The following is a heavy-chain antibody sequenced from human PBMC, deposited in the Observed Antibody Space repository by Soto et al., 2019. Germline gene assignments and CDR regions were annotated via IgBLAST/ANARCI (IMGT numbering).Heavy chain of an antibody. V-gene: IGHV3-33*01. CDR3: ARDRKGIDSSSWYPPHYYYYGMDV. Sequence: GGSLRLSCAASGFTFSSYGMHWVRQAPGKGLEWVAVIWYDGSNKYYADSVKGRFTISRDNSKNTLYLQMNSLKAEDTAVYYCARDRKGIDSSSWYPPHYYYYGMDVWGQGTTVTVSS. CDR1: GFTFSSYG. CDR2: IWYDGSNK. J-gene: IGHJ6*02. D-gene: IGHD6-13*01.